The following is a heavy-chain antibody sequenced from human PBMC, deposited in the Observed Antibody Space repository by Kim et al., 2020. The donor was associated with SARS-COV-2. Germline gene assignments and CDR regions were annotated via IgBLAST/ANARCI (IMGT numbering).Heavy chain of an antibody. CDR3: ARLAAYCGGDCFAFDI. J-gene: IGHJ3*02. V-gene: IGHV5-51*01. Sequence: SVQGKVTISTDKSISTAYLQWSSLKASDTAMYYCARLAAYCGGDCFAFDIWGQGTMVTVSS. D-gene: IGHD2-21*02.